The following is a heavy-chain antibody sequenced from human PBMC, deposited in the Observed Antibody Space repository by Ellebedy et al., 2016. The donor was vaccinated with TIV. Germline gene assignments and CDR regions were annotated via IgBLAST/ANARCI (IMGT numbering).Heavy chain of an antibody. CDR2: IIPIFLTT. V-gene: IGHV1-69*13. CDR3: ARGPRYCTSTSCPRDFDY. J-gene: IGHJ4*02. Sequence: AASVKVSCKASGGTFSNYAISWARQAPGEGLEWMGGIIPIFLTTNYAQKFQGRVTITADASTSTAYMELSSLRSEDTAVYYCARGPRYCTSTSCPRDFDYWGQGTLVTVSS. CDR1: GGTFSNYA. D-gene: IGHD2-2*01.